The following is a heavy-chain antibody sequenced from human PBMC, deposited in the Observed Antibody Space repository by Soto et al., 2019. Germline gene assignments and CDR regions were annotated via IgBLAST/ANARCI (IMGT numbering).Heavy chain of an antibody. Sequence: PSETLSLTCSVSGGSIKNTNYHWGWIRQPPGKGLEWIGTLYYRGATDYNPSLKTRVTISVDTSKNLLSLNLSSVTAADTAVYYCFGVMAAPLDYWGQGTLVTVSS. J-gene: IGHJ4*01. CDR1: GGSIKNTNYH. CDR3: FGVMAAPLDY. D-gene: IGHD2-21*02. CDR2: LYYRGAT. V-gene: IGHV4-39*01.